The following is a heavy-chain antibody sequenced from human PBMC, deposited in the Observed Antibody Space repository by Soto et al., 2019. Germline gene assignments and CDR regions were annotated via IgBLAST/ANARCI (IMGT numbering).Heavy chain of an antibody. D-gene: IGHD2-15*01. CDR2: ISPNNDKT. CDR1: GYAFTGSG. Sequence: VNLVQSGVEVKMPGASVRVSCKDSGYAFTGSGIDWVRQAPGQAPEWVGWISPNNDKTHLAQKVQARVTMSTDTSTSSVYMELRSLTSDATAVYYCARDDCFGATCYIGYHWGQGTLVIVSS. J-gene: IGHJ5*02. V-gene: IGHV1-18*01. CDR3: ARDDCFGATCYIGYH.